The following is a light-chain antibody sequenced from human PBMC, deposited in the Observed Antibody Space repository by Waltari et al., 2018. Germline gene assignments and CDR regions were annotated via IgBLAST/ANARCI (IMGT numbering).Light chain of an antibody. CDR2: HAS. CDR3: QHYESLPVT. V-gene: IGKV3-20*01. J-gene: IGKJ1*01. Sequence: EFVLTQSPGTLSLSPGERATLSCRASQSISKYLAWYQQKPGQAPRLLIYHASSRAAGIPDRFSGSGSGTDFSLSISRLEPEDFAVYYCQHYESLPVTFGQGTKVEIK. CDR1: QSISKY.